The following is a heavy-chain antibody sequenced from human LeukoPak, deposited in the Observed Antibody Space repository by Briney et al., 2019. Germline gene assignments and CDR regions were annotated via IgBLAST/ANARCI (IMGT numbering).Heavy chain of an antibody. CDR3: AKCLGFRMPRYFDL. D-gene: IGHD3-3*01. CDR2: ISWNSGSI. Sequence: GGSLRLSCAASGFTFSSYAMSWVRQAPGKGLEWVSGISWNSGSIGYADSVKGRFTISRDNAKNSLYLQMNSLRAEDTAVYYCAKCLGFRMPRYFDLWGRGTLVTVSS. V-gene: IGHV3-23*01. CDR1: GFTFSSYA. J-gene: IGHJ2*01.